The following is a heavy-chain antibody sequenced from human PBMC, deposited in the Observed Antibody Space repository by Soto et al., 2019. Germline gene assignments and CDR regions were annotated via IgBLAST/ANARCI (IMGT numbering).Heavy chain of an antibody. V-gene: IGHV3-23*01. J-gene: IGHJ4*02. D-gene: IGHD5-18*01. CDR2: ISAAYST. Sequence: TVGSLRLSCAASGFTFSSYAMSWVRQAPGKGLEWVSGISAAYSTYYADSVKGRFTISRDNSKSTLYLQMNSLRAEDTALYYCAKHKGYNYGIDYWGQGTLVTVSS. CDR1: GFTFSSYA. CDR3: AKHKGYNYGIDY.